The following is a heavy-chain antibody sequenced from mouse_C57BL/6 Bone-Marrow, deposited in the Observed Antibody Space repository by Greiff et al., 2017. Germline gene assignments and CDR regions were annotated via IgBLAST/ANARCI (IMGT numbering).Heavy chain of an antibody. J-gene: IGHJ2*01. CDR2: IYPTSGRT. CDR1: GYTFTSYW. Sequence: QVQLQQPGAELVKPGASVKMSCKASGYTFTSYWITWVKQRPGQGLEWIGDIYPTSGRTNYNEKFKSKAIRTVDTSSNAAYMQRSSLTSEDSAVFCCAISGPLGRSFDYWGQGTTLTVSS. D-gene: IGHD4-1*01. V-gene: IGHV1-55*01. CDR3: AISGPLGRSFDY.